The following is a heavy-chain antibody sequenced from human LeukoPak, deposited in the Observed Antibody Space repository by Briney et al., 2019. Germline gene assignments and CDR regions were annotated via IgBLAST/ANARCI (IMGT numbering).Heavy chain of an antibody. D-gene: IGHD3-10*01. CDR2: IYSYGNT. V-gene: IGHV3-66*01. CDR3: ARMGYYGPVDDYHSGMDV. CDR1: GFTVSSNY. J-gene: IGHJ6*02. Sequence: PGGSLRLSCAVSGFTVSSNYMTWVRQAPGKGLEWVSVIYSYGNTYYADSVKGRFTISRDNSKNMLDLQMNSLRAEYTAVYYCARMGYYGPVDDYHSGMDVWGQGTTVTVSS.